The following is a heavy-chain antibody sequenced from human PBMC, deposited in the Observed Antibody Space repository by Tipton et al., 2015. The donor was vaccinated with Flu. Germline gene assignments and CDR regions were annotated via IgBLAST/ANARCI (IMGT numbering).Heavy chain of an antibody. CDR1: GGSFSGYY. J-gene: IGHJ4*02. V-gene: IGHV4-59*01. CDR3: ASGSYLYFDY. CDR2: IYYSGST. Sequence: TLSLTCAVYGGSFSGYYWSWIRQPPGKGLEWIGYIYYSGSTNYNPSLKSRVTISVDTSKNQFSLKLSSVTAADTAVYYCASGSYLYFDYWGQGTLVTVSS. D-gene: IGHD1-26*01.